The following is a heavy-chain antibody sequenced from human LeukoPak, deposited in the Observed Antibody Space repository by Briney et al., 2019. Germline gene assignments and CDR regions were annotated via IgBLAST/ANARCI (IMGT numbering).Heavy chain of an antibody. Sequence: SETLSLTCTVSGGSISSYYWSWIRQPPGKGLEWIGYIYYSGSTNYNPSLKSRVTISVDTSKNQFSLKLSSVTAADTAVYYCARGKYSYGYGYRGQGTLVTVSS. J-gene: IGHJ4*02. CDR2: IYYSGST. D-gene: IGHD5-18*01. CDR1: GGSISSYY. V-gene: IGHV4-59*01. CDR3: ARGKYSYGYGY.